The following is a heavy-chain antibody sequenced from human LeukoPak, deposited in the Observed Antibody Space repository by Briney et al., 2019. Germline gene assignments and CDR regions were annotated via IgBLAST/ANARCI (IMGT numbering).Heavy chain of an antibody. CDR2: IYYSGSA. J-gene: IGHJ4*02. CDR1: GGSISSSNYY. D-gene: IGHD3-22*01. CDR3: ARGSGYYYGDFDY. V-gene: IGHV4-39*01. Sequence: PSETLSLTCTVSGGSISSSNYYRGWIRQPPGKGLEWIGSIYYSGSAYYNPSLKSRVTISVDTSKNQFSLKLSSVTAADTAVYYCARGSGYYYGDFDYWGQGTLVTVSS.